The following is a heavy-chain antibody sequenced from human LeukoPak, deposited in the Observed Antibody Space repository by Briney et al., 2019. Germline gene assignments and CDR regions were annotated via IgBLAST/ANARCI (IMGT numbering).Heavy chain of an antibody. V-gene: IGHV3-7*01. D-gene: IGHD6-13*01. J-gene: IGHJ4*02. CDR3: ARGGGIAAAGTGLGYFDY. CDR2: IKQDGSEK. Sequence: GGSLRLSCAASGFTFSSYWISWVRRAPGKGLEWVANIKQDGSEKYYVDSVKGRFTISRDNAKNSLYLQMNSLRAEDTTVYYCARGGGIAAAGTGLGYFDYWGQGTLVTVSS. CDR1: GFTFSSYW.